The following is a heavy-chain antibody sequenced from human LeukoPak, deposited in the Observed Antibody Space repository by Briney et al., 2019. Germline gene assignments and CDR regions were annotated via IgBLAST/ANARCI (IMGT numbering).Heavy chain of an antibody. J-gene: IGHJ5*02. V-gene: IGHV3-23*01. CDR3: AKDFSVGVTMIRGPFDP. Sequence: GGSLRLSCAASGFTFSGYGMHWVRQAPGKGLEWVSGISGSGGSTYYADSMKGRFTISRDNSKNTLYLQINSLRAEDTAVYYCAKDFSVGVTMIRGPFDPWGQGTLVTVSS. CDR1: GFTFSGYG. CDR2: ISGSGGST. D-gene: IGHD3-10*01.